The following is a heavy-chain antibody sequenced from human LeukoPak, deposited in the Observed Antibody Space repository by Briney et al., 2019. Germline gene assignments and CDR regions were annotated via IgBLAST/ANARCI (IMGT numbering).Heavy chain of an antibody. CDR1: GYTFTSYD. V-gene: IGHV1-8*01. D-gene: IGHD3-3*01. CDR2: MNPNSGNT. Sequence: GASVKVSCKASGYTFTSYDINWVRQATGQGLEWMGWMNPNSGNTGYAQKFQGRVTMTRSTSISTAYMELSSLRSEDTAVYYCARGRYDFWSGYPSDYWGQGTLVTVSS. CDR3: ARGRYDFWSGYPSDY. J-gene: IGHJ4*02.